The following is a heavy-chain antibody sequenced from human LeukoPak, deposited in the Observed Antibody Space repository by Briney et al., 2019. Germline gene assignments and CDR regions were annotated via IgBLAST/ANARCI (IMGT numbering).Heavy chain of an antibody. CDR1: GYTFTSYG. D-gene: IGHD1-1*01. CDR2: ISAYNGNT. Sequence: GASVKVSCKASGYTFTSYGISWVRQAPGQGLEWMGWISAYNGNTNYAQKLQGRVTMTPDSSTSTAYMELRSLRSDDTAVYYCAREGSRTSDGTGDYWGQGTLVTVSS. CDR3: AREGSRTSDGTGDY. V-gene: IGHV1-18*01. J-gene: IGHJ4*02.